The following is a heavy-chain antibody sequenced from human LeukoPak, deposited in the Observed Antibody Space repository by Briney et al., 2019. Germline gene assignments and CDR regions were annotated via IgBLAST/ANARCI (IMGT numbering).Heavy chain of an antibody. CDR1: GFTFSGSA. J-gene: IGHJ4*02. CDR3: TSYDRGGYYDFDY. V-gene: IGHV3-73*01. Sequence: GGSLRLSCAASGFTFSGSAMNWVRQASGKGREWVGRIRSKANSYATAYAASVKGRFTISRDDSKNTAYLQMSSLKTEDTAVYYCTSYDRGGYYDFDYWGQGTLVTVSS. CDR2: IRSKANSYAT. D-gene: IGHD3-22*01.